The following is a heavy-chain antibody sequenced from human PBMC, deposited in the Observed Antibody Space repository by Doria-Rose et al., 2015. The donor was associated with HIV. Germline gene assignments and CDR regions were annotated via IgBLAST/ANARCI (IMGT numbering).Heavy chain of an antibody. CDR1: GASVSSRGYY. J-gene: IGHJ4*02. D-gene: IGHD3-3*01. Sequence: VQLQESGPGLVKPPETLSLTCSVSGASVSSRGYYWNWIRQVPGKGLESLGYTYYTGTSDYSPSLKSRLNMAVDTSKNQFSLKLSFVAVADTAAYYCARMGSYRELDYWGQGALVSVSA. CDR3: ARMGSYRELDY. CDR2: TYYTGTS. V-gene: IGHV4-31*03.